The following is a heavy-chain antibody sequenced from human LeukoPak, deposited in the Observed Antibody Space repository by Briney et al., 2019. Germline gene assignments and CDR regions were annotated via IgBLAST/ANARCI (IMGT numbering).Heavy chain of an antibody. D-gene: IGHD6-25*01. V-gene: IGHV3-74*01. CDR2: INDLGTST. J-gene: IGHJ4*02. Sequence: GGSLRLSCAASGFTFSNYWMHWVRQVPGKGLVWVSRINDLGTSTNYADSVRGRFTISRDDAKNTLYLQMNSLRAEDTAVYYCARGGEAYYFDYWGRGTLVTVSS. CDR1: GFTFSNYW. CDR3: ARGGEAYYFDY.